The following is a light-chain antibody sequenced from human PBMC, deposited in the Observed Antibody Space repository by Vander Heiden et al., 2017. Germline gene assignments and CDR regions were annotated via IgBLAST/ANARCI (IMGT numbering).Light chain of an antibody. V-gene: IGLV1-40*01. CDR1: SSNIGAGYD. CDR3: QSYDSSLSGWV. Sequence: QSALTQPPSVSAAPRQTVTISCTGSSSNIGAGYDVHWYQQLPGTAPKLLIYGNSNRPSGVPDRFSGSKSGTSASLAITGLQAEDEADYYCQSYDSSLSGWVFGGGTKLTVL. CDR2: GNS. J-gene: IGLJ3*02.